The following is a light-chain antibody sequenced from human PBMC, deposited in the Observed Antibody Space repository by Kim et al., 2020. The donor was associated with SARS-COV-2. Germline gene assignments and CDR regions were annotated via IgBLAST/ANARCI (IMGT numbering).Light chain of an antibody. CDR1: SGHNIYA. Sequence: LVLTQSPSASASLGASVKLTCTLSSGHNIYAIAWHQQQPEKGPRYLMKVNADGSHTKGDGIPDRFSGSSSGAERYLTISSLQSEDEADYYCQTWGTGIEVFGGGTKVTVL. V-gene: IGLV4-69*01. CDR3: QTWGTGIEV. CDR2: VNADGSH. J-gene: IGLJ3*02.